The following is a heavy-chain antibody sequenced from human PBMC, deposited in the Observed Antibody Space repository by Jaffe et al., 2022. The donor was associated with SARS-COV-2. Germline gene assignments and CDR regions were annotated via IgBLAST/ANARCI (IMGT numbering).Heavy chain of an antibody. CDR3: AGGDQWLVFDF. J-gene: IGHJ4*02. Sequence: EVQLVESGGGLVQPGGSLRVSCAASGFTVSSKYMTWVRQAPGKGLDWVSVIYNGDNTQYAVSVEGRFTISRDNSKNTLYLQMNSLRVDDTAVYYCAGGDQWLVFDFWGQGTLVTVSS. CDR1: GFTVSSKY. CDR2: IYNGDNT. V-gene: IGHV3-66*02. D-gene: IGHD6-19*01.